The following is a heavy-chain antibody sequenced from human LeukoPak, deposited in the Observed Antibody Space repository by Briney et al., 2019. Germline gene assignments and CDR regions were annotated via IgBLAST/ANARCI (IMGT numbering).Heavy chain of an antibody. Sequence: GGSLRLSCAASGFTFSSYAMSWVRQAPGKGLEWVSAISGSGGSTYYADSVKGRFTISRDNSKNTLYLQMNSLRAEDTAVNYCAKDFSSLVLLTFDYWGQGTLVTVSS. J-gene: IGHJ4*02. D-gene: IGHD2-21*02. CDR2: ISGSGGST. CDR3: AKDFSSLVLLTFDY. V-gene: IGHV3-23*01. CDR1: GFTFSSYA.